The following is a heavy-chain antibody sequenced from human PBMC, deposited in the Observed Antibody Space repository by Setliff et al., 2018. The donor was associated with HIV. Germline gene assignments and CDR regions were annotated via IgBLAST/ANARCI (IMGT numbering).Heavy chain of an antibody. CDR1: GYTFTSYA. CDR3: ARALYGDYGGDLNWLDP. V-gene: IGHV7-4-1*02. J-gene: IGHJ5*02. Sequence: ASVKVSCKASGYTFTSYAMNWVRQAPGQGLEWMGWINTNSGSPTYAQAFTGRFLFSVDTVVATAYLQINNLKTEDTAVYYCARALYGDYGGDLNWLDPWGHGTRVTVSS. CDR2: INTNSGSP. D-gene: IGHD4-17*01.